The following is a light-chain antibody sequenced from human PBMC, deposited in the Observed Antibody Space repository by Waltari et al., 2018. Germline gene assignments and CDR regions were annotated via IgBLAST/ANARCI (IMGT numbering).Light chain of an antibody. V-gene: IGLV2-8*01. CDR3: CSYAGHSWV. Sequence: QSALTQPPSASGSPGQSVTISCSGTSRDVGAYGYVSWYQQHPGKAPKLMIYEVTERPSGVPDRFSGSKSDNTASLTVSGLQADDEADYYCCSYAGHSWVFGGGTRLTVL. CDR2: EVT. J-gene: IGLJ3*02. CDR1: SRDVGAYGY.